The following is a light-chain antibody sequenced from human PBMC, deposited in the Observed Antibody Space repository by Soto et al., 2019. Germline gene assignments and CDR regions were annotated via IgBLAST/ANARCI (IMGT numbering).Light chain of an antibody. CDR2: GVS. CDR3: QQSYSTPRLT. V-gene: IGKV1-39*01. CDR1: QIISTY. J-gene: IGKJ4*01. Sequence: DIEMTQSPSSLSASVGDRVSITCRASQIISTYLNWYQQKPGQAPKLLIYGVSTLQSGVPSRFSGSGSGTDFTLTISSLQPEYFATYYCQQSYSTPRLTFGGGTKVDI.